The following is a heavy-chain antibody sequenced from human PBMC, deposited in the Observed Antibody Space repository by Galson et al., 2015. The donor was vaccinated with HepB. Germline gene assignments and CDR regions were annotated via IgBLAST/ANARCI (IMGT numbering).Heavy chain of an antibody. D-gene: IGHD6-13*01. CDR1: GFTVSNNY. J-gene: IGHJ5*02. V-gene: IGHV3-66*01. CDR3: AGGGTAGGT. CDR2: IYSGGST. Sequence: SLRLSCAASGFTVSNNYMRWVRQAPGKGLEWVAFIYSGGSTHHADSVKGRFTISRDSSKNTLYLQMNSLRTEDTAVYYCAGGGTAGGTWGQGTLVTVSS.